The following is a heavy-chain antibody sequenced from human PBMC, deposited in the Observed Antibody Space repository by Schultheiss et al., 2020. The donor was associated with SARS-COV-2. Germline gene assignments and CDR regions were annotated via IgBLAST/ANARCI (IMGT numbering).Heavy chain of an antibody. CDR3: GRGGRGVRVGTTGDY. J-gene: IGHJ4*02. D-gene: IGHD1-26*01. CDR2: INHSGST. Sequence: SETLSLTCAVYGGSFSYYFWSWIRQPPGKGLEWIGEINHSGSTNYNPSLKSRVTISVDTSKNQFSLKLSSVTAADTAVYYCGRGGRGVRVGTTGDYWGQGTLVTVSS. CDR1: GGSFSYYF. V-gene: IGHV4-34*01.